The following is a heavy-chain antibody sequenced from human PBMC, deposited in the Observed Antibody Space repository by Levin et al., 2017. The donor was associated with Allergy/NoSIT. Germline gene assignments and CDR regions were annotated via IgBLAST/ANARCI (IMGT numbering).Heavy chain of an antibody. CDR3: ARGELELAY. CDR2: FSSSRYI. CDR1: GFTFSTYT. D-gene: IGHD1-7*01. V-gene: IGHV3-21*01. J-gene: IGHJ4*02. Sequence: ASVKVSCEASGFTFSTYTMNWVRQAPGKGLEWVSSFSSSRYIYYADSVKGRFTISRDNAKNSLSLQMNSLRAEDTAVYYCARGELELAYWGQGTVVTVSS.